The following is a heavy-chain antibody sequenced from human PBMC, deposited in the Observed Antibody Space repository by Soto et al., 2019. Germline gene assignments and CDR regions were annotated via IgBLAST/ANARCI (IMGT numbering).Heavy chain of an antibody. CDR3: ARATVDGTLDF. D-gene: IGHD1-1*01. J-gene: IGHJ4*02. Sequence: QVHLVQSGAEVRQPGASVKVSCQAPGYTFSSYATHGVRQAPGQSLEWMGGGNAGYGNTKSSQKFQDRVTIARDTSASTADMELTSLRSEDTAVYYCARATVDGTLDFWGQGTLVTVS. V-gene: IGHV1-3*01. CDR2: GNAGYGNT. CDR1: GYTFSSYA.